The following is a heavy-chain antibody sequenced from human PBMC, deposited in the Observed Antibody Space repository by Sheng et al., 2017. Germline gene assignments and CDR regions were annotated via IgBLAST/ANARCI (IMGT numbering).Heavy chain of an antibody. D-gene: IGHD1-26*01. J-gene: IGHJ6*02. V-gene: IGHV3-15*01. Sequence: EVQLVESGGGSVKPGESLRLSCAASGFTFRDAWMSWVRQAPGKGLEWVGRIKSRADGGTTDYAAPVKGRFTVSRDDSKNTLFLQMNSLSIEDTAVYYCARFQTDSHTRYYYYYGMDVWDQGP. CDR1: GFTFRDAW. CDR2: IKSRADGGTT. CDR3: ARFQTDSHTRYYYYYGMDV.